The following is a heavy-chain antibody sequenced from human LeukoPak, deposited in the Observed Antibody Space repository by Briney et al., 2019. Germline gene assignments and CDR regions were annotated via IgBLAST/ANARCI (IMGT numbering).Heavy chain of an antibody. CDR1: GGSISSGGYY. CDR2: IYYSGST. V-gene: IGHV4-31*03. J-gene: IGHJ6*04. D-gene: IGHD5-24*01. CDR3: ARGDGYNLLV. Sequence: SETLSLTCTVSGGSISSGGYYWSWIRQHPGRGLEWIGYIYYSGSTYYNPSLKSRVTISVDTSKNQFSLKLSSVTAADTAVYYCARGDGYNLLVWGKGTTVTVSS.